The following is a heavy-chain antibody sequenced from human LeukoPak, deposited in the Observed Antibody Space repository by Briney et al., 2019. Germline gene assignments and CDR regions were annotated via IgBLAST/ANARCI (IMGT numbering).Heavy chain of an antibody. V-gene: IGHV4-39*01. CDR1: GGSISSSSYY. CDR3: ARLEGSGWPYYHYYGMDV. CDR2: IYYSGSH. D-gene: IGHD6-19*01. J-gene: IGHJ6*02. Sequence: SETLSLTCTVSGGSISSSSYYWGWIRQPPGKGLEWIGRIYYSGSHYYNPSLKSRVTISVDTSKNQFSLKLSSVTAADTAVYYCARLEGSGWPYYHYYGMDVWGQGTTVTVSS.